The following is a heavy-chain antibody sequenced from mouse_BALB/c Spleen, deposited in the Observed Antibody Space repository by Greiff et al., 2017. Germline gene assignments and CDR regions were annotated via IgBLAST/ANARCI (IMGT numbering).Heavy chain of an antibody. CDR2: ISSGGST. CDR1: GFTFSSYA. J-gene: IGHJ2*01. CDR3: ARGFYDYDGY. V-gene: IGHV5-6-5*01. Sequence: EVKLVESGGGLVKPGGSLKLSCAASGFTFSSYAMSWVRQTPEKRLEWVASISSGGSTYYPDSVKGRFTISRDNARNILYLQMSSLRSEDTAMYYCARGFYDYDGYWGQGTTLTVSS. D-gene: IGHD2-4*01.